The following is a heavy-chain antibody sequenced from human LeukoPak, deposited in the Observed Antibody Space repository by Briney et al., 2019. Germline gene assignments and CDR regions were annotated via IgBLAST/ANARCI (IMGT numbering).Heavy chain of an antibody. J-gene: IGHJ4*02. CDR1: GYTLTELS. D-gene: IGHD3-9*01. V-gene: IGHV1-24*01. Sequence: ASVKVSCKVSGYTLTELSMHWVRQAPGKGLEWMGGFDPKDGETIYAQKFQGRVTMTEDTSTDTAYMELSSLRSEDTAVYYCATGVRLRYFDWYNDWGQGTLVTVSS. CDR3: ATGVRLRYFDWYND. CDR2: FDPKDGET.